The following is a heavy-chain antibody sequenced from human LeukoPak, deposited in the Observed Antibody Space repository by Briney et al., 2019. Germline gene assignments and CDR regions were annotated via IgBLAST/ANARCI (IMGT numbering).Heavy chain of an antibody. V-gene: IGHV1-18*04. J-gene: IGHJ4*02. Sequence: ASVKVSCKASGYNFISYGVSWMRLVPGQGLEWMGWISPFNGDTNYAQTFQGRATMTTDTSTSTVYMELRSLKLDDTAVYYCARNAYKTSSENYFDLWGRGILVTVSS. CDR2: ISPFNGDT. CDR3: ARNAYKTSSENYFDL. CDR1: GYNFISYG. D-gene: IGHD6-6*01.